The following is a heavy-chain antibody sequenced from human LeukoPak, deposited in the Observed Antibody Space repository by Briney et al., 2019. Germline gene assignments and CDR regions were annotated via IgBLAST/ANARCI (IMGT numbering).Heavy chain of an antibody. J-gene: IGHJ6*02. V-gene: IGHV4-61*01. CDR2: IYYSGST. CDR3: AWGRTSIAVAGTGIYYYYGMDV. Sequence: PSETLSLTCTVSGGSVSSGSYYWSWIRQPPGKGLEWIGYIYYSGSTNYNPSLKSRVTISVDTSKNQFSLKLSSVTAADTAVYYCAWGRTSIAVAGTGIYYYYGMDVWGQGTTVTVSS. CDR1: GGSVSSGSYY. D-gene: IGHD6-19*01.